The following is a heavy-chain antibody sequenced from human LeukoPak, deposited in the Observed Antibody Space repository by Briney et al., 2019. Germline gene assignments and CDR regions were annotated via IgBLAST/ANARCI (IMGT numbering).Heavy chain of an antibody. V-gene: IGHV1-69*04. CDR2: IIPILGIA. CDR1: GGTFSSYA. CDR3: ARVGRTAMVYDY. J-gene: IGHJ4*02. Sequence: GASVKVSCKASGGTFSSYAISWVRQAPGQGLEWMGRIIPILGIANYAQKFQGRVTITADKSTSTAYMELSSLRSEDTAVYYCARVGRTAMVYDYWGQGTLVTVSS. D-gene: IGHD5-18*01.